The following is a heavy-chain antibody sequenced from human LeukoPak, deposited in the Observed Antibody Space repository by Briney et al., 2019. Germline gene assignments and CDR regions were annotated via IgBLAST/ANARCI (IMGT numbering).Heavy chain of an antibody. Sequence: GGSLRLSCAASGFTVSSYAMSWVRQAPGKGLQWVSAIRGSGGSTYYADSVKGRFTISRDNSKNTLYLQMNSLRAEDTAVYYCAKDLLDSSGYYYSFQHWGQGTLVTVSS. CDR2: IRGSGGST. J-gene: IGHJ1*01. V-gene: IGHV3-23*01. CDR1: GFTVSSYA. D-gene: IGHD3-22*01. CDR3: AKDLLDSSGYYYSFQH.